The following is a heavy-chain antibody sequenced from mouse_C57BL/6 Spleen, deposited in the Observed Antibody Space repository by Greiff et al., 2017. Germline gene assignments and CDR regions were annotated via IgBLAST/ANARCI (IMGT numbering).Heavy chain of an antibody. CDR3: ARHPIYYEYERAY. D-gene: IGHD2-4*01. J-gene: IGHJ3*01. CDR1: GYTFTSYW. CDR2: IYPGSGST. V-gene: IGHV1-55*01. Sequence: QVQLKQPGAELVKPGASVKMSCKASGYTFTSYWITWVKQRPGQGLEWIGDIYPGSGSTNYNEKFKSKAKLTVDTSSSTAYMQLSSLTSEDSAVYYCARHPIYYEYERAYWGQGTLVTVSA.